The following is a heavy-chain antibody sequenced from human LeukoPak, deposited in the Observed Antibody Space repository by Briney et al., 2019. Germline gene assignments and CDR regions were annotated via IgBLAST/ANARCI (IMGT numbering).Heavy chain of an antibody. Sequence: GGSLRLSCAASGFTFSDHAMHWVRQATGKGLEWVSAVGIAADTFYPGSVKGRFTISRENAKNSLYLQMNSLRVEDTAVYYCVRQKKSHGNFDYWGQGTLVTVSS. CDR3: VRQKKSHGNFDY. CDR1: GFTFSDHA. J-gene: IGHJ4*02. D-gene: IGHD1-26*01. V-gene: IGHV3-13*01. CDR2: VGIAADT.